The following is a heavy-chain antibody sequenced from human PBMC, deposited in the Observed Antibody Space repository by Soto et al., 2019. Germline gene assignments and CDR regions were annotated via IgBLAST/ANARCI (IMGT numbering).Heavy chain of an antibody. CDR3: ARDPLTIMITFGGVIVDVPWFDP. D-gene: IGHD3-16*02. Sequence: SYTLGLTCAVYGGSFSGNYWSWIRQPPGKGLEWIGEINHSGSTNYNPSLKSRVTISVDPSKNQFSLYLQMNSLGAEDTAVYYCARDPLTIMITFGGVIVDVPWFDPWGQGTLVTVSS. CDR2: INHSGST. V-gene: IGHV4-34*01. J-gene: IGHJ5*02. CDR1: GGSFSGNY.